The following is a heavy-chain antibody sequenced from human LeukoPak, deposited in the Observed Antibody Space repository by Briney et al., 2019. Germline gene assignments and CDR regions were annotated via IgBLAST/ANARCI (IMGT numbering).Heavy chain of an antibody. D-gene: IGHD6-13*01. J-gene: IGHJ4*02. CDR3: AISIAAAATHFDY. CDR1: GYTFTSYA. V-gene: IGHV1-3*01. CDR2: INAGNGNT. Sequence: ASVKVPCKASGYTFTSYAMHWVRQAPGQRLEWMGWINAGNGNTKYSQKFQGRVTITRDTSASTAYMELRSLRSDDTAVYYCAISIAAAATHFDYWGQGTLVTVSS.